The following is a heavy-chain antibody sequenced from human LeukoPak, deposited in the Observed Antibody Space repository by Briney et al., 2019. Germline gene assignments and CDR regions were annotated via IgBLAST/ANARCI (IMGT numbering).Heavy chain of an antibody. J-gene: IGHJ4*02. Sequence: SETLSLTCTVSGGSVSSGSYYWSWIRQPPGKGLEWIGYIYYSGSTNYNPSLKSRVTISVDTSKNQFSLKLSSVTAADTAVYYCAREDYNLFSDYWGQGTLVTVSS. V-gene: IGHV4-61*01. CDR2: IYYSGST. CDR1: GGSVSSGSYY. CDR3: AREDYNLFSDY. D-gene: IGHD4-11*01.